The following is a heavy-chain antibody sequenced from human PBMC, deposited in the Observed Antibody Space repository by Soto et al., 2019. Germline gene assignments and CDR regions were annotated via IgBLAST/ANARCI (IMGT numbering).Heavy chain of an antibody. D-gene: IGHD3-10*01. Sequence: QVQLVESGGGVVQPGSSLRLSCVASGFTFRNSGMHWVRQAPGKGLEWVAVIWYDGGYEFYADSVKGRFTISRDNSKNTLYLQMNSLRVEDTALFYCARGFGHNSYYMDFWGRGTTVTVSS. CDR2: IWYDGGYE. CDR3: ARGFGHNSYYMDF. V-gene: IGHV3-33*01. CDR1: GFTFRNSG. J-gene: IGHJ6*03.